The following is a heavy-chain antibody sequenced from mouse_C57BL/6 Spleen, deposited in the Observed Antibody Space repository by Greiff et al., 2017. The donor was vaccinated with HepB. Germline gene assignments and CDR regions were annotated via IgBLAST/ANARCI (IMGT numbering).Heavy chain of an antibody. CDR2: ISSGGSYT. V-gene: IGHV5-6*01. J-gene: IGHJ3*01. CDR3: ARLELRLLWFAY. Sequence: EVKLVESGGDLVKPGGSLKLSCAASGFTFSSYGMSWVRQTPDKRLEWVATISSGGSYTYYPDSVKGRFTISRDNAKNTLYLQMSSLKSEDTALYYCARLELRLLWFAYWGQGTLVTVSA. D-gene: IGHD3-2*02. CDR1: GFTFSSYG.